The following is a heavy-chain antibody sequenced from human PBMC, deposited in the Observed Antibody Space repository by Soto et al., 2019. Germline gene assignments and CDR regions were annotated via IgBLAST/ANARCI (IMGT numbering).Heavy chain of an antibody. D-gene: IGHD1-26*01. CDR3: VRGGGVGTTWGYY. V-gene: IGHV3-48*02. J-gene: IGHJ4*02. CDR1: GYTFRGYG. CDR2: ISSDETIV. Sequence: EVQVVASGGGLVQPGGSLRLSCEGFGYTFRGYGMIWVRQAPGKGLECVSYISSDETIVNYADSVKGRLTIARDSAKNSMFLQMNSLRDEDPAVYYCVRGGGVGTTWGYYWGQGAQVNVSS.